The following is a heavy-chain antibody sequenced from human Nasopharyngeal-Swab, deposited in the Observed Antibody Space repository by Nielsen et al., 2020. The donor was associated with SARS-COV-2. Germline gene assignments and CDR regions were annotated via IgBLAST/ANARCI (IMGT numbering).Heavy chain of an antibody. D-gene: IGHD3-22*01. V-gene: IGHV3-11*01. Sequence: GESLKISCAASGFTFSDYYMSWIRQAPGKGLEWVSYISSSSSTIYYADSVKGRFTISRDNAKNSLYLQMNSLRAEDTAVYYCARTYYYDSSGYYYVWFDPWGQGTLVTVSS. CDR3: ARTYYYDSSGYYYVWFDP. CDR1: GFTFSDYY. CDR2: ISSSSSTI. J-gene: IGHJ5*02.